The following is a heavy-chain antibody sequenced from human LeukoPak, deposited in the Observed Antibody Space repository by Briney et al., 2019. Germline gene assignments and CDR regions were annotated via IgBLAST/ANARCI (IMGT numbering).Heavy chain of an antibody. CDR1: GFTFSSYA. V-gene: IGHV3-64D*06. Sequence: PGGSLRLSCSASGFTFSSYAMHWVCQAPGKGLEYVSAISSNGGSTYYADSVKGRFTISRDNSKNTLYLQMSSLRAEDTAVYYCVKGTYSSSWYVEYFQHWGQGTLVTVSS. J-gene: IGHJ1*01. CDR2: ISSNGGST. CDR3: VKGTYSSSWYVEYFQH. D-gene: IGHD6-13*01.